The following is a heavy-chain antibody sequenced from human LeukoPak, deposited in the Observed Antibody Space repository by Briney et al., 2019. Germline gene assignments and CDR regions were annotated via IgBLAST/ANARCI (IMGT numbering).Heavy chain of an antibody. Sequence: ASVKVSCKASGYTFTGYYMHWVRQAPGQGLEWMGWINPNSGGTNYAQKFQGRVTMTEDTSTDTAYMELSSLRSEDTAVYYCATTPYCSSTSCYTPGDYWGQGTLVTVSS. CDR1: GYTFTGYY. D-gene: IGHD2-2*02. J-gene: IGHJ4*02. CDR2: INPNSGGT. V-gene: IGHV1-2*02. CDR3: ATTPYCSSTSCYTPGDY.